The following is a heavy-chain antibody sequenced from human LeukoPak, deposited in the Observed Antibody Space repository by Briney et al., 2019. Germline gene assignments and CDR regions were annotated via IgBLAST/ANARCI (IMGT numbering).Heavy chain of an antibody. D-gene: IGHD3-16*01. Sequence: ASVKVSCKASGYTFTDYYMHWVRQAPGQGLEWMGWINPNSGVTNYAQNFQGRATMTRDTSISTAYMELTWLSSDDTAVYYCARERSNGGLRLDFWGQGTLVTASS. CDR3: ARERSNGGLRLDF. V-gene: IGHV1-2*02. CDR1: GYTFTDYY. J-gene: IGHJ4*02. CDR2: INPNSGVT.